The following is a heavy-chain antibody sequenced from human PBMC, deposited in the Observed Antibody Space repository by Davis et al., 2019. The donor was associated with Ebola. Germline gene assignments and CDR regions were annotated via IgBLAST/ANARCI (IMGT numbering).Heavy chain of an antibody. CDR1: GFSVSDKY. Sequence: GESLKISCAASGFSVSDKYMSWVRQAPGKGLEWASVIYTGGRTYYTDSVKGRFTISRDNAKNTIYLQMNSLRAEDTAVYYCARHYVYDYYMGLDVWGQGTTVTVSS. D-gene: IGHD3-10*02. J-gene: IGHJ6*02. V-gene: IGHV3-66*04. CDR3: ARHYVYDYYMGLDV. CDR2: IYTGGRT.